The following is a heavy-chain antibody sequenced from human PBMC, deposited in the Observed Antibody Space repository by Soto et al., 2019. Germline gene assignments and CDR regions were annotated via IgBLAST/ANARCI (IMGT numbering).Heavy chain of an antibody. CDR1: GGSVSSGSYH. Sequence: SETLSLTWTVSGGSVSSGSYHWSWIRQPPGKGLEWIGYIFFTGSTNYNPSLRSRVTISVDTSKNQFSLKLRSVTAADTAVYYCARDGHSMDVWGQGTTGTVSS. J-gene: IGHJ6*02. CDR2: IFFTGST. V-gene: IGHV4-61*01. CDR3: ARDGHSMDV.